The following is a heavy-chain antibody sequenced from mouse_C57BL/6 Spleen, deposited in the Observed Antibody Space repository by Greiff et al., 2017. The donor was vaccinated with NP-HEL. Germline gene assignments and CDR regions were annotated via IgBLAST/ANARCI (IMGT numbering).Heavy chain of an antibody. J-gene: IGHJ3*01. CDR3: ARSYDGLGFAY. V-gene: IGHV3-6*01. CDR2: ISYDGSN. CDR1: GYSITSGYY. D-gene: IGHD2-3*01. Sequence: VQLKESGPGLVKPSQSLSLTCSVTGYSITSGYYWNWIRQFPGNKLEWMGYISYDGSNNYNPSLKNRISITRDTSKNQFFLKLNSVTTEDTATYYCARSYDGLGFAYWGQGTLVTVSA.